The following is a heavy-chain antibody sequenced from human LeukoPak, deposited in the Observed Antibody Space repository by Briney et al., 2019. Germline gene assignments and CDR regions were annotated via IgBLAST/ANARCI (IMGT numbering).Heavy chain of an antibody. Sequence: GGSLRLSCAASGFTFSSYSMNWVRQAPGKGLEWVSRINSDGSSTRYADSVKGRFTISRENAKKTLYLQMNSLRAEDTAVYYCARVAAWDSSGYPLDYWGQGTLVTVSS. CDR1: GFTFSSYS. V-gene: IGHV3-74*01. CDR2: INSDGSST. D-gene: IGHD3-22*01. J-gene: IGHJ4*02. CDR3: ARVAAWDSSGYPLDY.